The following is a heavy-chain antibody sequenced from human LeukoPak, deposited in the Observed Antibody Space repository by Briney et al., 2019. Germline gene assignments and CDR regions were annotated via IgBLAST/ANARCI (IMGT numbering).Heavy chain of an antibody. CDR2: MNPNSGNT. J-gene: IGHJ5*02. V-gene: IGHV1-8*01. CDR3: ARGECSGGSCYEHRWFDP. Sequence: ASVKVSCKASGYTFTSHDINWVRQAPGQRLEWMGWMNPNSGNTGYAQKLQGRVTMTRNTSISTAYMELSSLRSEDTAVYYCARGECSGGSCYEHRWFDPWGQGTLVTVSS. D-gene: IGHD2-15*01. CDR1: GYTFTSHD.